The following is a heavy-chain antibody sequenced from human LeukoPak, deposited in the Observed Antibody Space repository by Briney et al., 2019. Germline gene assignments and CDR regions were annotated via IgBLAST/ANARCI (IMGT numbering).Heavy chain of an antibody. CDR1: GYTFTSYG. CDR2: ISAYSGNT. V-gene: IGHV1-18*01. Sequence: ASVKVSCKASGYTFTSYGISWVRQAPGQGLEWMGWISAYSGNTNYAQKLQGRVTMTTDTSTSTAYMELRSLRSDVTAVYYCARSGHCSGTSCYAEGIDYWGQGTLVTVSS. CDR3: ARSGHCSGTSCYAEGIDY. D-gene: IGHD2-2*01. J-gene: IGHJ4*02.